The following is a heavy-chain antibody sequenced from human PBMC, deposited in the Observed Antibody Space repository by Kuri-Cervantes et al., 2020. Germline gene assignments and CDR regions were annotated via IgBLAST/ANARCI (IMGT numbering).Heavy chain of an antibody. D-gene: IGHD5-18*01. CDR3: ARLKVHTAMEQTYYYYGMDV. Sequence: GGSLRLSCAASGFTISDYYMSWIRQAPGKGLEWVSYISSSGSTIYYADSVKGRFTISRDNAKNSLYLQMNSLRAEDTAVYYRARLKVHTAMEQTYYYYGMDVWGQGTTVTVSS. V-gene: IGHV3-11*01. CDR2: ISSSGSTI. J-gene: IGHJ6*02. CDR1: GFTISDYY.